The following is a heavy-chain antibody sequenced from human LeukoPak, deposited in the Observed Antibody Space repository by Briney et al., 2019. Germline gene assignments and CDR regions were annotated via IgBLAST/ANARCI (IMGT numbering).Heavy chain of an antibody. CDR3: ARGGGIAAAGGAFDI. D-gene: IGHD6-13*01. J-gene: IGHJ3*02. V-gene: IGHV4-34*01. CDR2: INHSGST. CDR1: GGSFSGYY. Sequence: SETLSLTCAVYGGSFSGYYWSWIRQPPGKELEWIGEINHSGSTNYNPSLKSRVTISVDTPKNQFSLKLSSVTAADTAVYYCARGGGIAAAGGAFDIWGQGTMVTVSS.